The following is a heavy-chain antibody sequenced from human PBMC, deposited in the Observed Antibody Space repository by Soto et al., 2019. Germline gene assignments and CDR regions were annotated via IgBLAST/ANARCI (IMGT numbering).Heavy chain of an antibody. Sequence: GGSLRLSCAASGFTFSSCAMSWVRQAPGKGLEWVSAITGSGSSTYYADSVKGQFTISRDNSKNTLYLQMNSLRAEDSAVYYCAKGTILQGYYYYAMDVWGQGTTVTVSS. CDR2: ITGSGSST. CDR3: AKGTILQGYYYYAMDV. CDR1: GFTFSSCA. J-gene: IGHJ6*02. D-gene: IGHD4-4*01. V-gene: IGHV3-23*01.